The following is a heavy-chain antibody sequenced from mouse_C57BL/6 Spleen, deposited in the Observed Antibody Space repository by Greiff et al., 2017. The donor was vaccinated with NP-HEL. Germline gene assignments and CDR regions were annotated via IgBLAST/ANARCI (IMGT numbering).Heavy chain of an antibody. D-gene: IGHD2-1*01. V-gene: IGHV1-80*01. CDR3: ARKSYYGNPHAMDY. J-gene: IGHJ4*01. CDR2: IYPGDGDT. Sequence: VQLQQSGAELVKPGASVKISCKASGYAFSSYWMNWVKQRPGKGLEWIGQIYPGDGDTNYNGQFKGKATLTADKSSSTAYMQLSSLTSEDSAVYFCARKSYYGNPHAMDYWGQGTSVTVSS. CDR1: GYAFSSYW.